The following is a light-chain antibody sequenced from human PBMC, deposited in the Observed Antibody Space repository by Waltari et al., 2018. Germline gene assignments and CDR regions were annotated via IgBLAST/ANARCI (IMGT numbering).Light chain of an antibody. V-gene: IGLV1-44*01. CDR1: NSNIGTHI. J-gene: IGLJ3*02. Sequence: QSVLIQPPSVSGTPGQTVTISCSGTNSNIGTHIVSWYQRFPGMAPRLLIYDNNKRAAGVPARFSGSKSGTSASLAISGLQSEDEADYYCAPWDDSLNGVLFGGGTTLTVL. CDR3: APWDDSLNGVL. CDR2: DNN.